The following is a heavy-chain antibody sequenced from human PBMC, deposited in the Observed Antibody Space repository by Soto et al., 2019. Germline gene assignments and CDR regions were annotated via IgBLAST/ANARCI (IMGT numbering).Heavy chain of an antibody. Sequence: ASVKVSCKASGYTFTGYYMHWVRQAPGQGLEWMGWINPNSGGTNYAQKFQGRVTMTRDTSISTAYMELSRLRSDDTAVYYCASQQFRPGELIGYYGMEVWGEGTKVTVSS. CDR1: GYTFTGYY. CDR2: INPNSGGT. V-gene: IGHV1-2*02. D-gene: IGHD3-10*01. J-gene: IGHJ6*04. CDR3: ASQQFRPGELIGYYGMEV.